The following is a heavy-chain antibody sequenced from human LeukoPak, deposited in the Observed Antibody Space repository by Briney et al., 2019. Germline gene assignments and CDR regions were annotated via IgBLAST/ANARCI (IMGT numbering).Heavy chain of an antibody. D-gene: IGHD6-13*01. CDR2: VYNSGDT. Sequence: SETLSLTCTVSGGSTSSDYWSWIRQSPGNGLEWVGYVYNSGDTGKNPSLKSRVTISVDTSKNQFSLKLSSVTAADTAVYYCARGVYIAAGQYGYWGQGTLVTVSS. CDR3: ARGVYIAAGQYGY. CDR1: GGSTSSDY. J-gene: IGHJ4*02. V-gene: IGHV4-59*01.